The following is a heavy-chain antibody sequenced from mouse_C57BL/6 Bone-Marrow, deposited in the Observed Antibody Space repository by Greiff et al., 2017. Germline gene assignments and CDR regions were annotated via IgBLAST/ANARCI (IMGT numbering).Heavy chain of an antibody. J-gene: IGHJ2*01. D-gene: IGHD2-4*01. V-gene: IGHV14-4*01. CDR2: IDPENGDT. Sequence: EVQGVESGAELVRPGASVKLSCTASGFNIKDDYMHWVKQRPEQGLEWIGWIDPENGDTEYASKFQGKATITADTSSNTAYLQLSSLTSEDTAVYYCTMGLFDYWGQGTTLTVSS. CDR1: GFNIKDDY. CDR3: TMGLFDY.